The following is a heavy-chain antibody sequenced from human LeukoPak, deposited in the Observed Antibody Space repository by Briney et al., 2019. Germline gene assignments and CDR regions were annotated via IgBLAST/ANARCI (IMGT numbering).Heavy chain of an antibody. Sequence: GGSLRPSCAASGFTFSDYYMSWIRQAPGKGLEWVSYISSSGSTIYYADSVKGRFTISRDNDKNSLYLQMNSLRAEDTAVYYCAREEMKYDFWSGYFSDYWGQGTLVTVSS. CDR3: AREEMKYDFWSGYFSDY. J-gene: IGHJ4*02. D-gene: IGHD3-3*01. CDR1: GFTFSDYY. V-gene: IGHV3-11*01. CDR2: ISSSGSTI.